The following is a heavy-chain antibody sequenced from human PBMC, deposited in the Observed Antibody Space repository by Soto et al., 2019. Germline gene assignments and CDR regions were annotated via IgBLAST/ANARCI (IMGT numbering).Heavy chain of an antibody. CDR2: IGPETGAT. J-gene: IGHJ4*02. CDR3: GRGRSGQIVVFY. V-gene: IGHV1-2*02. Sequence: ASVKVSCKASGYTFTGHCIHWVRQAPEQGPEWMGEIGPETGATRYAQKFQGRVTMTRDMSITTVYMELNNLSPDDTAVYYCGRGRSGQIVVFYWGQGTPVTVSS. CDR1: GYTFTGHC. D-gene: IGHD1-26*01.